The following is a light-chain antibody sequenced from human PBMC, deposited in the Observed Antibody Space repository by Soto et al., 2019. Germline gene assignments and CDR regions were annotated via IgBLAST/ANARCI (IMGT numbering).Light chain of an antibody. CDR3: PLYNSWPLT. CDR1: QSVRSN. CDR2: GAS. Sequence: EILMTQSPATLSVSPGDRVSLSCRASQSVRSNSAGYQQKPGQAPRLLIYGASTRATGVPARFSGSGFGTDFTLNISSLQSEDVAVYYCPLYNSWPLTFGGGNKVEIK. V-gene: IGKV3-15*01. J-gene: IGKJ4*01.